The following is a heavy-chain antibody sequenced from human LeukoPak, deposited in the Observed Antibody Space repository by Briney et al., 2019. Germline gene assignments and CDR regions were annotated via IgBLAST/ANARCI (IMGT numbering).Heavy chain of an antibody. V-gene: IGHV1-2*02. D-gene: IGHD3-22*01. CDR2: INPNSGGT. Sequence: ASVKVSCKAPGYTFTGYYMHWVRQAPGQGLESMGWINPNSGGTNYAQKFQGRVTMTRDTSISTAYMELSRLRSDDTAVYYCASLPRGIVVAPFDYWGQGTLVTVSS. J-gene: IGHJ4*02. CDR1: GYTFTGYY. CDR3: ASLPRGIVVAPFDY.